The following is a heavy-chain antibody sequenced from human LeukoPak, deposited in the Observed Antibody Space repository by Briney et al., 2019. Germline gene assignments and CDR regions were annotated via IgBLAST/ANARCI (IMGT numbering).Heavy chain of an antibody. V-gene: IGHV3-30*02. J-gene: IGHJ6*03. D-gene: IGHD6-13*01. CDR1: GFTFSSYG. CDR2: IRYDGSNK. Sequence: GGSLRLSCAASGFTFSSYGMHWVRQAPGKGLEWVAFIRYDGSNKYYADSVKGRFTISRDYSKNTLYLQMNSLRAEDTAVYYCAKGGAAPYYYYYYMDVWGKGTTVTVSS. CDR3: AKGGAAPYYYYYYMDV.